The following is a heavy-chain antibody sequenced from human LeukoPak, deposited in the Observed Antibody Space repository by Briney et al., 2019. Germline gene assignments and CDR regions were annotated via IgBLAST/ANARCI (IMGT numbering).Heavy chain of an antibody. CDR2: TYYTSKWSI. CDR3: ARDPYYGSGRTGYYGMDV. V-gene: IGHV6-1*01. J-gene: IGHJ6*02. CDR1: GDSASGNAAA. Sequence: SQTLSPTCVISGDSASGNAAAWNWIRQSPSRGLEWLGRTYYTSKWSIDFAVSVKGRTTINPETYKNQFSLQLNSVTPEDTAVYYCARDPYYGSGRTGYYGMDVWGQGTTVTVSS. D-gene: IGHD3-10*01.